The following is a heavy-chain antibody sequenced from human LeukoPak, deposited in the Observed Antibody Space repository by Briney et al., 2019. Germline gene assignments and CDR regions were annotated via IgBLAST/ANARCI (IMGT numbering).Heavy chain of an antibody. D-gene: IGHD3-3*01. J-gene: IGHJ4*02. CDR3: TIRSGDFWSGFVN. Sequence: ASVTVSCKVSRNSLSGLSIQWVRQAPGKGLECMGGFDPEEAKMVYAQNFQGRVTMTEDTSTQTAYMELSGLTSDDTAVYYCTIRSGDFWSGFVNWGQGTLVTVSS. CDR2: FDPEEAKM. CDR1: RNSLSGLS. V-gene: IGHV1-24*01.